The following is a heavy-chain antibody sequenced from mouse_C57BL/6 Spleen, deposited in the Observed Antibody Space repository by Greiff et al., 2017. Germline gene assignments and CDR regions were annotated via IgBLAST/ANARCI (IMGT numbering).Heavy chain of an antibody. CDR3: ARDRNGSGYFDV. J-gene: IGHJ1*03. Sequence: VQLKESGPGLVKPSQSLSLTCSVTGYSITSGYYWNWIRQFPGNKLEWMGYISYDGSNNYNPSLKNRISITRDTSKNQFFLKLNSVTTEDTATYYCARDRNGSGYFDVWGTGTTVTVSS. CDR2: ISYDGSN. CDR1: GYSITSGYY. V-gene: IGHV3-6*01. D-gene: IGHD1-1*01.